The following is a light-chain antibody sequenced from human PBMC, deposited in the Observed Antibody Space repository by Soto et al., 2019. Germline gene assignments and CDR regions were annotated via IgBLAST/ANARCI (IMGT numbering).Light chain of an antibody. J-gene: IGKJ2*01. CDR2: WAS. CDR1: QSVLYSSNNKNY. Sequence: DIVMTQSPDSLAVSLGERATINCKSSQSVLYSSNNKNYLAWYQQKPGQPPKLLIYWASTRESGVPDRFSGSGSGTDFTLTICSLQAEDVAGYYCQQYYSTPYTFGQGTKLEIK. CDR3: QQYYSTPYT. V-gene: IGKV4-1*01.